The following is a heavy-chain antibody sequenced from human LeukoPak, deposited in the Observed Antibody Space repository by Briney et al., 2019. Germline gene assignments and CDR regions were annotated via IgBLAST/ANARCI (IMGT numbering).Heavy chain of an antibody. CDR2: IIPIFGTA. CDR3: ARGLFLAPTPFDY. CDR1: GGTFSSYA. V-gene: IGHV1-69*13. J-gene: IGHJ4*02. Sequence: VASVKVSCKASGGTFSSYAISWVRQAPGQGLEWMGGIIPIFGTANYAQKFQGRVTITADESTSTAYMELSSLRSEDTAVYYCARGLFLAPTPFDYWGQGTLVTVSS.